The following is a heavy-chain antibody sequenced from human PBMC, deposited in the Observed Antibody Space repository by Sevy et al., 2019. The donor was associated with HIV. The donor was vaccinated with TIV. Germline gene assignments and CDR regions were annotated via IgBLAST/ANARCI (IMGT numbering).Heavy chain of an antibody. J-gene: IGHJ6*02. Sequence: GSLRLSCAASGFTFSSYEINWVRQAPGKGLEWVSYISTSGNTIYYADSVEGRFTISRDNAKKSVSLQMNSLRVEDTAVYYCAGGGGLDVWGQGTTVTVSS. D-gene: IGHD2-15*01. V-gene: IGHV3-48*03. CDR1: GFTFSSYE. CDR3: AGGGGLDV. CDR2: ISTSGNTI.